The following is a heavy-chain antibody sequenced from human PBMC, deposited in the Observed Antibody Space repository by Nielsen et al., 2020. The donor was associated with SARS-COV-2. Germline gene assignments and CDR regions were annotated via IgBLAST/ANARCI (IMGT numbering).Heavy chain of an antibody. V-gene: IGHV4-59*01. Sequence: SETLSLTCTVSGGSISTYYWNWIRQPPGKGLEWIGYIYYSGSTKYNPSLKSRVTVSLDTSKNQFSLKLSSATAADTAVYYCASFRRDAYNPRKNHHDYWGQGTLVTVSS. J-gene: IGHJ4*02. CDR2: IYYSGST. D-gene: IGHD5-24*01. CDR1: GGSISTYY. CDR3: ASFRRDAYNPRKNHHDY.